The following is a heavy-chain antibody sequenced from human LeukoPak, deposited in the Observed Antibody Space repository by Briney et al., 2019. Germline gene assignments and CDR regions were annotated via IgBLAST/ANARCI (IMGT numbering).Heavy chain of an antibody. Sequence: SETLSLTCTVSGGSISSGGYYWSWIRQPPGKGLEWIGYIYHSGSTYYNPSLKSRVTISVDRSKNQFSLKLSSVTAADTAVYYCASGGDIVVVPAASPFDYWGXGTLVTVSS. CDR3: ASGGDIVVVPAASPFDY. D-gene: IGHD2-2*01. CDR2: IYHSGST. J-gene: IGHJ4*02. V-gene: IGHV4-30-2*01. CDR1: GGSISSGGYY.